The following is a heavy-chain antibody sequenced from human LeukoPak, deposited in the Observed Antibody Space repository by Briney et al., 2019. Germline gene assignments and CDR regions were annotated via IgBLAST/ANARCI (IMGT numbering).Heavy chain of an antibody. V-gene: IGHV3-48*01. J-gene: IGHJ4*02. D-gene: IGHD6-13*01. Sequence: GGSLRLSCAASGFTFKNYNMNWVRQAPGKGLEWISYITISSTTIYYADSVKGRFTISRDSAKNSLYLQMNSLRVEDTAVYYCARETPDSSSWTVFDYWGQGSLVTVSS. CDR1: GFTFKNYN. CDR2: ITISSTTI. CDR3: ARETPDSSSWTVFDY.